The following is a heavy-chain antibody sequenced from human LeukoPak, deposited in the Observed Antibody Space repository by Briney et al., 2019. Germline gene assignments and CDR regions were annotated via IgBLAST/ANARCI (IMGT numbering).Heavy chain of an antibody. CDR3: ARHKLGTVAGFYFDY. J-gene: IGHJ4*02. CDR1: SGSISSSSYY. V-gene: IGHV4-39*01. D-gene: IGHD6-19*01. CDR2: IYYSGST. Sequence: PETLSLTCTVSSGSISSSSYYWGWIRQPPGKGLEWIGSIYYSGSTYYNPSLKSRVTISVDTSKNQFSLKLSSVTAAETAVYYCARHKLGTVAGFYFDYWGQGTLVTVSS.